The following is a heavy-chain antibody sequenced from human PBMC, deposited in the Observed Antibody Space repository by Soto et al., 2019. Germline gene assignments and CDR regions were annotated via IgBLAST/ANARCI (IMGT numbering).Heavy chain of an antibody. CDR3: AMTYSSGWYGVYYYYGMDV. V-gene: IGHV3-21*01. D-gene: IGHD6-19*01. Sequence: EVQLVESGGGLVKPGGSLRLSCAASGFTFSSYSMNWVRQAPGKGLEWVSSISSSSSYIYYADSVKGRFTTSRDNAKNSLYLQMNSLRAEDTAVYYCAMTYSSGWYGVYYYYGMDVWGQGTTVTVSS. J-gene: IGHJ6*02. CDR1: GFTFSSYS. CDR2: ISSSSSYI.